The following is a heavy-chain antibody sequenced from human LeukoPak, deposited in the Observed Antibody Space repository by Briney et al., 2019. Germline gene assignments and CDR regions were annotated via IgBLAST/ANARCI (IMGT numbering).Heavy chain of an antibody. CDR2: ISYDGVNK. CDR1: GFTFSNYG. Sequence: GKSLRLSCAASGFTFSNYGMHWVRQAPGKGLEWVALISYDGVNKCYADSVKGRFTISRDNSKNTLYLRMNSLRVEDTALYYCAKLRELVTYYYYYGLDVWGQGTTVTVSS. V-gene: IGHV3-30*18. D-gene: IGHD1-1*01. CDR3: AKLRELVTYYYYYGLDV. J-gene: IGHJ6*02.